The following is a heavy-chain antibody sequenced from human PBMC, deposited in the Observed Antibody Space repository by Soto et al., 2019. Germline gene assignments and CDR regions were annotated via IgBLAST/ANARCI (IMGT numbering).Heavy chain of an antibody. CDR1: GGSISSYY. D-gene: IGHD4-17*01. V-gene: IGHV4-59*08. CDR3: ARRYGGAFDI. J-gene: IGHJ3*02. Sequence: SETLSLTCTVSGGSISSYYWSWIRQPPGKGLEWIGYIFYSGSTNYNPSLKSRVTISVDTSKNQFSLKLSSVTAADTAVYYCARRYGGAFDIWGQGTMVTVS. CDR2: IFYSGST.